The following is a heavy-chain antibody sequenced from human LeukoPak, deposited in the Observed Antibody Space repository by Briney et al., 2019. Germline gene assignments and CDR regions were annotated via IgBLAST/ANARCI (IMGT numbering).Heavy chain of an antibody. J-gene: IGHJ4*02. CDR2: TSSDLNVK. V-gene: IGHV3-30-3*01. CDR3: AREGYYGSGSPPSLYFDY. D-gene: IGHD3-10*01. Sequence: RLXCAXSXFTFRNYVIHWVRQAPGKGLEWVAVTSSDLNVKLYADSVKGRLTISRDNSRSTLYLQMNSLRPEDTAIYYCAREGYYGSGSPPSLYFDYWGQGTLVTVSS. CDR1: XFTFRNYV.